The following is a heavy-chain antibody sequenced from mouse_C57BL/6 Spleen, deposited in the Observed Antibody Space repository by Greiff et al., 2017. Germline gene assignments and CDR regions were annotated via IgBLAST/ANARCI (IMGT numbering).Heavy chain of an antibody. J-gene: IGHJ2*01. CDR2: IDPETGGT. CDR3: TRDGYYGYFDY. D-gene: IGHD2-3*01. Sequence: QVQLKQSGAELVRPGASVTLSCKASGYKFTDYEMHWVKQTPVHGLEWIGAIDPETGGTAYNQKFKGKAILTADKSSSTAYMELRSLTSEDSAVYYCTRDGYYGYFDYWGQGTTLTVSS. V-gene: IGHV1-15*01. CDR1: GYKFTDYE.